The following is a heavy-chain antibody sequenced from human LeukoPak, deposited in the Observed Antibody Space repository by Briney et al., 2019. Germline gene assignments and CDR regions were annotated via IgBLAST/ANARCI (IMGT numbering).Heavy chain of an antibody. CDR1: GFIFSDSA. CDR2: IRSKANSYAT. D-gene: IGHD4-17*01. J-gene: IGHJ4*02. V-gene: IGHV3-73*01. CDR3: TGHSSSNGDYYFDS. Sequence: GGSLRLSCAASGFIFSDSAMHWVRQASGKGLEWVGRIRSKANSYATAYVESVKGRFTVSRDDSKNTAYLQMNSLKTEDTAVYHCTGHSSSNGDYYFDSWGQGTPVTVSS.